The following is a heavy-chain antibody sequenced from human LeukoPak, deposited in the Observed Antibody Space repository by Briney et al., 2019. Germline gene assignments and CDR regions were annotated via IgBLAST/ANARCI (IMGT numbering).Heavy chain of an antibody. CDR2: IYYSGST. J-gene: IGHJ3*02. V-gene: IGHV4-59*01. CDR3: ARRPIFGVAQSAFDI. CDR1: GGSISSYY. D-gene: IGHD3-3*01. Sequence: SETLSLTCTVSGGSISSYYWSWIRQPPGKGLEWIGYIYYSGSTNYNPSLKSRVTISVDTSKNQFSLKLSSVTAAGTAVYYYARRPIFGVAQSAFDIWGQGTMVTVSS.